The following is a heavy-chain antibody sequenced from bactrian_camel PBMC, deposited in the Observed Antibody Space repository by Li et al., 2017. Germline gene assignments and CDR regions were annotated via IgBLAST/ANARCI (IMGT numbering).Heavy chain of an antibody. Sequence: HVQLVESGGGSVQVGGSLSLSCAVSGDEYRGLCMGWFRQAPGREREEVALVYMGGGSTLDDDSVYYADSVKGRFTISRDNDKNTVYLGMNNLKPEDTGLYYCARGWPPAPRGRTSGGQGTQVTV. CDR1: GDEYRGLC. D-gene: IGHD7*01. J-gene: IGHJ4*01. V-gene: IGHV3S1*01. CDR2: VYMGGGSTLDDDSV.